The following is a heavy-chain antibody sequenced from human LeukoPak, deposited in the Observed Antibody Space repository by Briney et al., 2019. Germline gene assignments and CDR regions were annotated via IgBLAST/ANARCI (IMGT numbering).Heavy chain of an antibody. V-gene: IGHV1-2*04. CDR3: ATGWELRFDY. CDR1: GYTFTSYD. Sequence: GASVKVSCKASGYTFTSYDINWVRQATGQGLEWMGWINPNSGGTNYAQKFQGWVTMTRDTSISTAYMELSRLRSDDTAVYYCATGWELRFDYWGQGTLVTVSS. CDR2: INPNSGGT. J-gene: IGHJ4*02. D-gene: IGHD1-26*01.